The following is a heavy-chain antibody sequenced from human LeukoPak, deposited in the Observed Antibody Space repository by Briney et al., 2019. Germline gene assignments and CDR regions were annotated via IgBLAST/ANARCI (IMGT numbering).Heavy chain of an antibody. CDR2: IWYEGQTK. Sequence: GGSLRLSCEASGFIFSNYGMHWVRQAPGKGLEWLALIWYEGQTKFYADSVKGRFTISRDNSGNTLFLHMTNLSVEDTAVYYCAREWGRIAVAGGPGYWGQGALVTVSS. J-gene: IGHJ4*02. D-gene: IGHD6-19*01. CDR1: GFIFSNYG. V-gene: IGHV3-33*01. CDR3: AREWGRIAVAGGPGY.